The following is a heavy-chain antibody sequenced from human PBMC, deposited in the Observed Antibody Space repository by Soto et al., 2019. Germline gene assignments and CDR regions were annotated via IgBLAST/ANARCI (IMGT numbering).Heavy chain of an antibody. Sequence: PGVSLRLSCAASGFTFSSYSMNWVRQAPGKGLEWVSSISSSSSYIYYADAVKGRFTISRDNAKNSLYLQMNSLRAEDTAVYYCARDLEGIVAATGPYYYYYGMDVWGKGTTVPVSS. CDR1: GFTFSSYS. V-gene: IGHV3-21*01. CDR2: ISSSSSYI. D-gene: IGHD1-26*01. J-gene: IGHJ6*04. CDR3: ARDLEGIVAATGPYYYYYGMDV.